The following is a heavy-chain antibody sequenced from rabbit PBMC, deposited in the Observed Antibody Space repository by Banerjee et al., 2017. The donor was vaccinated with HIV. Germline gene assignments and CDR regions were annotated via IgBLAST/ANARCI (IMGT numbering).Heavy chain of an antibody. V-gene: IGHV1S45*01. Sequence: QEQLVESGGDLVKPEGSLTLTCTASGFSFSSGYWICWVRQAPGKGLEWIGCIGAGSGATYYASWAKGRFTISKTSSTTVALQMTSLTAADTATYFCARGSAYAGAGYALWGPGTLVTVS. J-gene: IGHJ6*01. CDR1: GFSFSSGYW. CDR3: ARGSAYAGAGYAL. CDR2: IGAGSGAT. D-gene: IGHD4-2*01.